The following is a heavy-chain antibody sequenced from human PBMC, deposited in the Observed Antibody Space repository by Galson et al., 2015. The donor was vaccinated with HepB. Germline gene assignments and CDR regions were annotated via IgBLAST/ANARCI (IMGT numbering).Heavy chain of an antibody. CDR1: ANTFSNYG. J-gene: IGHJ4*02. V-gene: IGHV1-18*01. CDR3: ARARYSTSPPDY. D-gene: IGHD6-6*01. Sequence: SVKVSCKASANTFSNYGISWLRQAPGQGLEWMGWISGYNGNTDYGQKFQGRVTMTTDTSTTTAYVEVRSLKYDDTAVYYCARARYSTSPPDYWGQGTLVTASS. CDR2: ISGYNGNT.